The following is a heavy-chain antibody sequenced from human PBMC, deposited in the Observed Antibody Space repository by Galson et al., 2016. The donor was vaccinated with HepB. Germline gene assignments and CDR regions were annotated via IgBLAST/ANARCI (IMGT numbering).Heavy chain of an antibody. CDR2: ISAHNGNT. D-gene: IGHD5-12*01. CDR3: VIVAGIEESYF. V-gene: IGHV1-18*04. CDR1: NHTFTSYS. Sequence: SVKVSCKASNHTFTSYSINWVRQAPGQGLEWMGWISAHNGNTDCAQRLQGRVTLTTDTSTSTAYMELRILRPDDTAVYYCVIVAGIEESYFWGQGTLVTVSS. J-gene: IGHJ1*01.